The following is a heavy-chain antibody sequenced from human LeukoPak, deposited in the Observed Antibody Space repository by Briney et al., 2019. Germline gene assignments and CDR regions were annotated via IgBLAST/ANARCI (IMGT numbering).Heavy chain of an antibody. Sequence: PSETLSLTCTVSGHSIINSYYWGWIRQPPGQGLEWIGSIYHTGATYYNPSLKSRVTISLDTSKNQFSLNLNSVTAADTAVYYCARAADSSAFSPFQYWGQGSLVTVSS. CDR1: GHSIINSYY. D-gene: IGHD3-22*01. J-gene: IGHJ1*01. CDR3: ARAADSSAFSPFQY. CDR2: IYHTGAT. V-gene: IGHV4-38-2*02.